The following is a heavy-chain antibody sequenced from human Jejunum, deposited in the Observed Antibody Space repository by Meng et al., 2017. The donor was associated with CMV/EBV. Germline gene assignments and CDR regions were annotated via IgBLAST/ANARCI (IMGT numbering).Heavy chain of an antibody. CDR2: IYPNGNT. D-gene: IGHD5-18*01. Sequence: QVGLQETGPGLVKPSETLPLTCTVSGGSISSYYWSWIRQPAGKGLEWIGRIYPNGNTNYNPSLKSRVTMSIDTSKNQFSLKLTSVTAADTAVYYCARDAPPNNYGWFDPWGQGTLVTVSS. CDR3: ARDAPPNNYGWFDP. CDR1: GGSISSYY. J-gene: IGHJ5*02. V-gene: IGHV4-4*07.